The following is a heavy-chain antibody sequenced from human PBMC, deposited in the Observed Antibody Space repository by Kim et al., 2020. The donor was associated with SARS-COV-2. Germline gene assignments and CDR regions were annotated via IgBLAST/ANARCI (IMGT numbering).Heavy chain of an antibody. CDR1: GFTFSSYS. D-gene: IGHD3-9*01. CDR3: ARTPKAAEHYDILTGPVVPYYFDY. V-gene: IGHV3-21*01. CDR2: ISSSSSYI. J-gene: IGHJ4*02. Sequence: GGSLRLSCAASGFTFSSYSMNWVRQAPGKGLEWVSSISSSSSYIYYADSVKGRFTISRDNAKNSLYLQMNSLRAEDTAVYYCARTPKAAEHYDILTGPVVPYYFDYWGQGTLVTVSS.